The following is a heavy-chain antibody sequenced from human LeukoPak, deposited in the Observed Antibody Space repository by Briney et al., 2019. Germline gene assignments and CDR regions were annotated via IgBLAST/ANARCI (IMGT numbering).Heavy chain of an antibody. D-gene: IGHD2-2*02. Sequence: GASVKVSCKASGYTFTSYDINWVRQATGQGLEWMGWMNPNSGNTGYAQKFQGGVTITRNTSISTAYMELSSLRSEDTAVYYCASLGYCSSTSCYRGALDAFDIWGQGTMVTVSS. CDR1: GYTFTSYD. J-gene: IGHJ3*02. V-gene: IGHV1-8*03. CDR2: MNPNSGNT. CDR3: ASLGYCSSTSCYRGALDAFDI.